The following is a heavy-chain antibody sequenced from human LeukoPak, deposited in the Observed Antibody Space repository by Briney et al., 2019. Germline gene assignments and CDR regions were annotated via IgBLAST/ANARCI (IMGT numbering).Heavy chain of an antibody. Sequence: ASVKVSCKASGYTFTSHGINWVRQAPGQGLEWMGWISAYNGDTNYAQKLQGRVTMTTDTSTSTAYMELRSLRSDDTAVYYCARSSTWEPFDYWGQGTLVTVSS. CDR3: ARSSTWEPFDY. CDR2: ISAYNGDT. J-gene: IGHJ4*02. V-gene: IGHV1-18*01. CDR1: GYTFTSHG. D-gene: IGHD1-26*01.